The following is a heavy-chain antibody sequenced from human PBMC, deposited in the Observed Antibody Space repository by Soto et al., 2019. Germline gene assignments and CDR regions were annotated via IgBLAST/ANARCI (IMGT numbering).Heavy chain of an antibody. D-gene: IGHD3-3*01. Sequence: QVQLQQWGAGLLKPSETLSLTCAVYGGSFSGYYWSWIRQPPGKGLEWIGEINHSGSTNYNPSLKSRVTISVDTSKNQFSLKLSSVTATDTAVYYCARVLEWLSFYYYYGMDVWGQGTTVTVSS. CDR1: GGSFSGYY. CDR3: ARVLEWLSFYYYYGMDV. V-gene: IGHV4-34*01. CDR2: INHSGST. J-gene: IGHJ6*02.